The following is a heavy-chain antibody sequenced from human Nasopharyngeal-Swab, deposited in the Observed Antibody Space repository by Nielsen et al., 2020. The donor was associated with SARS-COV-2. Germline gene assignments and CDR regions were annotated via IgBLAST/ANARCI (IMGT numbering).Heavy chain of an antibody. V-gene: IGHV3-11*04. J-gene: IGHJ4*02. CDR1: GFTFSDYY. CDR2: ISSSGSTI. D-gene: IGHD6-13*01. Sequence: GESLKISCAASGFTFSDYYMSWIRQAPGKGLEWVSYISSSGSTIYYADSVKGRFTISRDNAKNSLYLQMNSLRAEDTAVYYCAREASSWLPFDYWGQGTLVTVSS. CDR3: AREASSWLPFDY.